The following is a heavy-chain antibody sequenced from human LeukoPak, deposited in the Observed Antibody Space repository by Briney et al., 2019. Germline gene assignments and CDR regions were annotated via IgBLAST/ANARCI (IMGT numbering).Heavy chain of an antibody. D-gene: IGHD5-12*01. CDR1: GYSFTSYW. V-gene: IGHV5-51*01. CDR3: ARPGVRGYSGYGIDY. CDR2: IYPGDSDT. Sequence: GESLKISCKGSGYSFTSYWIGWVRQMPGKGLEWMGIIYPGDSDTRYSPSFQGQVTTSADKSISTAYLQWSSLKASDTAMYYCARPGVRGYSGYGIDYWGQGTLVTVSS. J-gene: IGHJ4*02.